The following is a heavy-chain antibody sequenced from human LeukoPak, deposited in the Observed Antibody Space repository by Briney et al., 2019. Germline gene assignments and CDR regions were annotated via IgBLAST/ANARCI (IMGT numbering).Heavy chain of an antibody. V-gene: IGHV3-21*01. J-gene: IGHJ4*02. CDR1: GFTFSSYT. D-gene: IGHD1-1*01. CDR2: IAGSSGYI. Sequence: GGSLRLSCAASGFTFSSYTMNWVRQAPGKGLEWVSSIAGSSGYISYADSVKGRFTISRDNAKKSLYLQKNSLRAEDTAVYYCARGGVINWPFDYWGQGTLVTVSS. CDR3: ARGGVINWPFDY.